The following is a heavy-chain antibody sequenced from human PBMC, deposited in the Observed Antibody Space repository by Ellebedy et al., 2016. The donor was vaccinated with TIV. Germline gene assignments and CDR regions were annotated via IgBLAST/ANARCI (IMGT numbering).Heavy chain of an antibody. V-gene: IGHV1-2*02. CDR2: INPNSGGT. CDR1: RYTFTGYL. D-gene: IGHD2-15*01. Sequence: AASVKVSCKASRYTFTGYLIHWVRQAPGQGLEWMGWINPNSGGTNYAQKFQGRVTMTRDTSISTAYMQLSRLRSDDTAVYYCARDGVPVGVYCRGGSCHEDYWGQGTLVTVSS. J-gene: IGHJ4*02. CDR3: ARDGVPVGVYCRGGSCHEDY.